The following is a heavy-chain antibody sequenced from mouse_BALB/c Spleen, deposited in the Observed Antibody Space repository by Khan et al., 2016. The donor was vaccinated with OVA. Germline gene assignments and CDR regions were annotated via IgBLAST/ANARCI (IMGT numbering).Heavy chain of an antibody. CDR2: ISYSGVT. CDR3: ARGNYYGYYFDY. Sequence: EVQLQESGPGLVKPSQSLSLTCTVTGYSITSGYAWNWIRQFPGNKLEWMGYISYSGVTSYTPSLKSRISITRDTSKNQFFLQLNSVTTEDTATYYCARGNYYGYYFDYWGQGTTPTVSS. V-gene: IGHV3-2*02. D-gene: IGHD1-1*01. J-gene: IGHJ2*01. CDR1: GYSITSGYA.